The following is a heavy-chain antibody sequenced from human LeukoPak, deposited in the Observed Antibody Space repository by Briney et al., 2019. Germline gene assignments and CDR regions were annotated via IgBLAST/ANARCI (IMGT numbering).Heavy chain of an antibody. CDR2: IYYSGST. CDR3: ARTGSDGDYDVGY. V-gene: IGHV4-31*03. CDR1: GGSISSGGYY. D-gene: IGHD4-17*01. J-gene: IGHJ4*02. Sequence: SQTLSLTCTVSGGSISSGGYYWSWIRQHPGKGLEWIGYIYYSGSTYYNPSLKSRVTISVDTSKNQFSLKLSSVTAADTAVYYCARTGSDGDYDVGYWGQGTLVTVSS.